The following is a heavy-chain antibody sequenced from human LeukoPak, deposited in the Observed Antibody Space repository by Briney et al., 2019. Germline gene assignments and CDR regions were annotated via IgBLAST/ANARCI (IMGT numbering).Heavy chain of an antibody. Sequence: ASVKVSCKASGYTFTSYGINWVRQAPGQGLEWMGWISAYNGNTNSAQKVQGRVTMTTDTSTSTAYMELRGLRSDDTAVYYCARGSSWFGTIDYWGQGTLVTVSS. D-gene: IGHD6-13*01. CDR1: GYTFTSYG. J-gene: IGHJ4*02. CDR2: ISAYNGNT. CDR3: ARGSSWFGTIDY. V-gene: IGHV1-18*01.